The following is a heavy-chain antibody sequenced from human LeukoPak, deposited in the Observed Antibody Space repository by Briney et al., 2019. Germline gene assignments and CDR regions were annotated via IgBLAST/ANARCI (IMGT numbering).Heavy chain of an antibody. J-gene: IGHJ3*02. D-gene: IGHD5-18*01. Sequence: ASVRVSCKASGYSFSDFYIHWVRQAPGQGLEWMGWINPKSGAITYAERFRGRVTMTRDTSVNTVYLELTSLYSDDTAVFYCARDYSDGYNRRDAFDIWGQGTTLIVSS. CDR3: ARDYSDGYNRRDAFDI. CDR1: GYSFSDFY. CDR2: INPKSGAI. V-gene: IGHV1-2*02.